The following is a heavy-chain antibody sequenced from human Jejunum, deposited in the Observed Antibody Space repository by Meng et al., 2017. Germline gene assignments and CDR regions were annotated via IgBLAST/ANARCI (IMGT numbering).Heavy chain of an antibody. D-gene: IGHD1/OR15-1a*01. CDR1: GGSVSTTDW. J-gene: IGHJ4*02. CDR2: ISRSGRA. V-gene: IGHV4-4*02. CDR3: ARDPRTNWASRFFDN. Sequence: VPLQEPVPGLVRPSGPLSLTCAVSGGSVSTTDWWSWVRQPPGKGLEWIGEISRSGRANYNPSLKGRVTISLDRSMNLFSLKLDSVTAADAAVYYCARDPRTNWASRFFDNWGQGTLVTVSS.